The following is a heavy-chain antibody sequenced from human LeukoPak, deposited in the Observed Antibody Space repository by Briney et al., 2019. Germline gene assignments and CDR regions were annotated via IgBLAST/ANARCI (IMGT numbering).Heavy chain of an antibody. CDR2: IYTSGST. J-gene: IGHJ4*02. V-gene: IGHV4-61*02. Sequence: PSQTLSLTCTVSGGSISSGSYYWSWIRQPAGKGLEWIGRIYTSGSTNYNPSLKSRVTISVDTSKNQFSLKLSSVTAADTAVYYCARVRDSSSSGLFSYWGQGTLVTVSS. CDR3: ARVRDSSSSGLFSY. CDR1: GGSISSGSYY. D-gene: IGHD6-6*01.